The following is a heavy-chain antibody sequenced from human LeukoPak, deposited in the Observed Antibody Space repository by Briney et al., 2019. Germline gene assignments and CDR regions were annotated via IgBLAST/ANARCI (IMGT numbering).Heavy chain of an antibody. CDR3: TRGAPVAAYGY. Sequence: PGGSLRPSCTASGFSFVDFAMSWVRLAPGRGLEWLGFIRSKAYGGTPEYAASVKGRFIISRDDSKTTAYLQMNSLRTEDTAVYYCTRGAPVAAYGYWGPGTLVTVSS. CDR1: GFSFVDFA. V-gene: IGHV3-49*04. J-gene: IGHJ4*02. D-gene: IGHD6-19*01. CDR2: IRSKAYGGTP.